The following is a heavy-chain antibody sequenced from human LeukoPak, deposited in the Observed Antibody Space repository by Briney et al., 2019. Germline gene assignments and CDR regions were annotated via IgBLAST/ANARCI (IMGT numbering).Heavy chain of an antibody. V-gene: IGHV1-18*01. CDR3: ARTYYYDSSGDYTNYYYYYMDV. J-gene: IGHJ6*03. CDR1: GYTFTSYG. D-gene: IGHD3-22*01. CDR2: ISAYNGNT. Sequence: GASVKVSCKASGYTFTSYGISWVRQAPGQGLEWMGWISAYNGNTNYAQKLQGRVTMTTDTTTSTAYMELRSLRSDDTAVYYCARTYYYDSSGDYTNYYYYYMDVWGKGTTVTISS.